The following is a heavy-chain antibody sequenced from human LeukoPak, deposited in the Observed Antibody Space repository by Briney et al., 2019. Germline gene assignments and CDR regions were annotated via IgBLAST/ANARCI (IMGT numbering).Heavy chain of an antibody. CDR3: ARLPTMVRGVIIPFDY. V-gene: IGHV4-34*01. J-gene: IGHJ4*02. CDR2: INHSGST. Sequence: TETLSLTCAVYGGSFSGYYWSWIRQPPGKGLEWIGEINHSGSTNYNPSLKSRVTISVDTSKNQFSLKLSSVTAADTAVYYCARLPTMVRGVIIPFDYWGQGTLVTVSS. D-gene: IGHD3-10*01. CDR1: GGSFSGYY.